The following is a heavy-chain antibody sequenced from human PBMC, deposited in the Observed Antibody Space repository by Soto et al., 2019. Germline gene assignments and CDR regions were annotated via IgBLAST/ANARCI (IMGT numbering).Heavy chain of an antibody. J-gene: IGHJ6*02. CDR1: GGTFSSYA. D-gene: IGHD1-26*01. CDR3: ARDRSIVGATTVYYYGMDV. CDR2: IIPIFGTA. Sequence: SVKVSCKASGGTFSSYAISWVRQAPGQGLEWMGGIIPIFGTANYAQKFQGRVTITADESTSTAYMELSSLRSEDTAVYYCARDRSIVGATTVYYYGMDVWGQGTTVTVSS. V-gene: IGHV1-69*13.